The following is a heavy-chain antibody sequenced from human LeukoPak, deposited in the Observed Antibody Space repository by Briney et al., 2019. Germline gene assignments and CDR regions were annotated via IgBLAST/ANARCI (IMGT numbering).Heavy chain of an antibody. D-gene: IGHD6-13*01. CDR1: GGSINSYY. V-gene: IGHV4-59*01. J-gene: IGHJ3*02. CDR2: IYDRESI. Sequence: SETLSLTCTVSGGSINSYYWSWIRQSPGKGLEWIGYIYDRESINYNPSLESRVTISVDTSKNQFSLELSSVTAADTALFYCARHSAQSSTNDAFGIWGQGTMVTVSS. CDR3: ARHSAQSSTNDAFGI.